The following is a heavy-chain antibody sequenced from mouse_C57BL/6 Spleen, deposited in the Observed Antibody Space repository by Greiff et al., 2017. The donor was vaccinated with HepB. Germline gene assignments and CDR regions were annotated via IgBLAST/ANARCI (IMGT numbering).Heavy chain of an antibody. CDR3: ARREDDGYYRYFDV. CDR1: GYTFTDYY. D-gene: IGHD2-3*01. J-gene: IGHJ1*03. CDR2: IYPGSGNT. V-gene: IGHV1-76*01. Sequence: VQLQQSGAELVRPGASVKLSCKASGYTFTDYYINWVKQRPGQGLEWIARIYPGSGNTYYNEKFKGKATLTAEKSSSTAYMQLSSLTSEDSAVYCCARREDDGYYRYFDVWGTGTTGTVSS.